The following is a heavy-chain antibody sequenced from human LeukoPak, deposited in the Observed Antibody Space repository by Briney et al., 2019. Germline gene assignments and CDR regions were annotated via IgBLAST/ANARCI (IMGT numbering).Heavy chain of an antibody. CDR3: ARDHHGTAMVYHNWFDP. D-gene: IGHD5-18*01. J-gene: IGHJ5*02. CDR2: IIPILGIA. CDR1: GGTFSSYT. V-gene: IGHV1-69*04. Sequence: SVKVSCKASGGTFSSYTISWVRQAPGQGLEWMGRIIPILGIANYAQKFQGRVTITADKSTSTAYMELSSLRSEDTAVYYCARDHHGTAMVYHNWFDPWGLGTLVTVSS.